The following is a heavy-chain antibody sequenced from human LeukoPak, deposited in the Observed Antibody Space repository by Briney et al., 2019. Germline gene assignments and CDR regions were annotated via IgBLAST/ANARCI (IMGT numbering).Heavy chain of an antibody. V-gene: IGHV1-24*01. D-gene: IGHD6-13*01. Sequence: GASVKVSCKVSGYTLTELSMHWVRQAPGKGLEWMGGFDPEDGETIYAQKFRGRVTMTEDTSTDTAYMELSSLRSEDTAVYYCARGQGIAAARISDGDFDYWGQGTLVTVSS. CDR3: ARGQGIAAARISDGDFDY. CDR2: FDPEDGET. CDR1: GYTLTELS. J-gene: IGHJ4*02.